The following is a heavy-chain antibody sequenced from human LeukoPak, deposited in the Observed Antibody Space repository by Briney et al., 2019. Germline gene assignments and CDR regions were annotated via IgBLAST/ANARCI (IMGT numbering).Heavy chain of an antibody. CDR3: ARRPGGYCSSTSCYANFDC. V-gene: IGHV4-34*01. J-gene: IGHJ4*02. Sequence: SETLSLTCAVYGGSFSGYYWSWIRQPPGKGLEWIGEINHSGSTNYNPSLKSRVTISVDTSKNQFSLKLSSVTAADTAVYYCARRPGGYCSSTSCYANFDCWGQGTLVTVSS. CDR1: GGSFSGYY. CDR2: INHSGST. D-gene: IGHD2-2*01.